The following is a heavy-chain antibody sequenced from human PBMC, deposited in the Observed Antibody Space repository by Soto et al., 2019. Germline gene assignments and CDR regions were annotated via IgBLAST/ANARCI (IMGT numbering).Heavy chain of an antibody. V-gene: IGHV4-34*01. CDR3: ATTLPPSGSSFFSWFDP. CDR2: INHSGAT. CDR1: GGSFSGNY. D-gene: IGHD1-26*01. Sequence: SETLSLTCAVYGGSFSGNYWSWIRQPPGKGLEWIGEINHSGATNYILPLKSRVTISVDTSKNQFSLKLRSVTASDTAMYYCATTLPPSGSSFFSWFDPWGQGTLVTVSS. J-gene: IGHJ5*02.